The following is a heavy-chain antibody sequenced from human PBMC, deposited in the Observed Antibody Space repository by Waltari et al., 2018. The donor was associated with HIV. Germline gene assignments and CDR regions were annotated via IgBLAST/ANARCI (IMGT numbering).Heavy chain of an antibody. CDR1: GFTFTNAW. CDR3: TTAMIDY. V-gene: IGHV3-15*01. D-gene: IGHD3-22*01. Sequence: EVQLVESGGGLVMPGGSLRLSCAASGFTFTNAWMTWVRQAPGKGLEWVGRSKSKTDGGTTDYAAPVRGRVTISRDDSKNTLYLQMNSLETEDTAVYYCTTAMIDYWGQGTLVTVSS. J-gene: IGHJ4*02. CDR2: SKSKTDGGTT.